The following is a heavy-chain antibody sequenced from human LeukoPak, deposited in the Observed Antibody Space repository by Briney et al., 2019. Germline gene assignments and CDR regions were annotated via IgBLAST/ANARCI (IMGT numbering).Heavy chain of an antibody. CDR3: AKDRTIFGVVPFDY. V-gene: IGHV3-21*01. CDR2: ISSSSSYI. D-gene: IGHD3-3*01. J-gene: IGHJ4*02. CDR1: GFTFSSYS. Sequence: PGGSLRLSCAASGFTFSSYSMNWVRQAPGKGLEWVSSISSSSSYIYYADSVKGRFTISRDNAKNTLYLQMNSLRAEDTAVYYCAKDRTIFGVVPFDYWGQGTLVTVSS.